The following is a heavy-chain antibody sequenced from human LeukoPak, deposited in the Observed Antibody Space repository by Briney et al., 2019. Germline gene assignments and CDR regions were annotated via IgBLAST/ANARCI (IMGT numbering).Heavy chain of an antibody. D-gene: IGHD4-11*01. V-gene: IGHV3-11*04. CDR2: ISSSGRTT. CDR3: ARGVPKTSYYYYYMDV. J-gene: IGHJ6*03. CDR1: GFTFSDYY. Sequence: GGSLRLSCAASGFTFSDYYMSWIRQAPGKGLEWVSYISSSGRTTDYVDSVKGRFTISRDNAKNSLYLQMNSLRAEDTAVYYCARGVPKTSYYYYYMDVWGKGTTVTVSS.